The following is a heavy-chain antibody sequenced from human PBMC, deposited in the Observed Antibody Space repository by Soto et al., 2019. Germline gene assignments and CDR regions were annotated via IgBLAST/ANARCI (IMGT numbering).Heavy chain of an antibody. J-gene: IGHJ4*02. Sequence: PGGSLRLSCAASGFTFSSYAMHWVRQAPGKGLEWVAVISYDGSNKYYADSVKGRFTISRDNSKNTLYLQMNSLRAEDTAVYYCARPDQRWLQSRSVDYWGQGTLVTVSS. CDR2: ISYDGSNK. CDR1: GFTFSSYA. V-gene: IGHV3-30-3*01. D-gene: IGHD5-12*01. CDR3: ARPDQRWLQSRSVDY.